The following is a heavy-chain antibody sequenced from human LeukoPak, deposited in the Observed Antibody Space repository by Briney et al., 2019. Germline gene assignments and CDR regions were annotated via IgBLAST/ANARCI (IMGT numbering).Heavy chain of an antibody. CDR1: GGYISSSSYY. D-gene: IGHD6-13*01. CDR2: IYYSGST. CDR3: ARDIVAAASIDY. Sequence: SETLSLTCTVSGGYISSSSYYWGWIRQPPGKGLEWIGSIYYSGSTYYNPSLKSRVTISVDTSKNQFPLKLSSVTAADTAVYYCARDIVAAASIDYWGQGTLVTVSS. J-gene: IGHJ4*02. V-gene: IGHV4-39*06.